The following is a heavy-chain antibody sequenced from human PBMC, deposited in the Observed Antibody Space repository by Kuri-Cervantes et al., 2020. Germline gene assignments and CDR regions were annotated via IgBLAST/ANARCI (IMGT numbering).Heavy chain of an antibody. J-gene: IGHJ4*02. CDR1: GFTFDDYA. CDR3: AKALRGDSSGPPFDY. CDR2: ITWNSGTI. Sequence: SLKISCAASGFTFDDYAMHWVRQAPGKGLEWVSCITWNSGTIGYADSVKGRFTISRDNAKNSLYLQMNSLRAEDTASYYCAKALRGDSSGPPFDYWGQGTLVTVSS. V-gene: IGHV3-9*01. D-gene: IGHD3-22*01.